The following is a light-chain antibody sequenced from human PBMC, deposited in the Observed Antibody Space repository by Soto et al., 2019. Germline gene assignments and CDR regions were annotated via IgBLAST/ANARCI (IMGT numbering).Light chain of an antibody. CDR1: QSLSNSF. J-gene: IGKJ4*01. V-gene: IGKV3-20*01. Sequence: EILLTQSPDTLSLSPGDRATLSCRASQSLSNSFLAWYQQKPGQTPRLLISGASIRAADIPDRFSGSGSGTDFTLTISRLEPDDFAVYFCQQYGRLPLSFGGGTKVDIK. CDR2: GAS. CDR3: QQYGRLPLS.